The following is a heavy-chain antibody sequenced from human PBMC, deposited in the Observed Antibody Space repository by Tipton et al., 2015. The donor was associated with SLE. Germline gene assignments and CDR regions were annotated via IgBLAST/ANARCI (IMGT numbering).Heavy chain of an antibody. Sequence: GLVKPSETLSLPCTVSGGSLRTYYWSWMRQPPGKGLEWIGYIYYNGNIKYNPSLKSRVTMSVDTSKNQVSLNLTSLTAADAAVYYCARGGASSIWFDPWGQGILVTVSS. D-gene: IGHD6-6*01. CDR3: ARGGASSIWFDP. CDR2: IYYNGNI. J-gene: IGHJ5*02. V-gene: IGHV4-59*01. CDR1: GGSLRTYY.